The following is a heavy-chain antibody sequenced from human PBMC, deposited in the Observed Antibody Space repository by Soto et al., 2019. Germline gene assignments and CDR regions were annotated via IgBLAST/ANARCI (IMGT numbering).Heavy chain of an antibody. CDR1: GGSISGYY. CDR3: AREPLSVYSSSWLDP. J-gene: IGHJ5*02. D-gene: IGHD6-13*01. V-gene: IGHV4-4*07. CDR2: IYSDGTT. Sequence: PSETLSLTCTVSGGSISGYYWSWVRQPAGKGLEWVGRIYSDGTTNYSPSLKSRVTMSVDTSKNQFSLKLSSVTAADTAVYYCAREPLSVYSSSWLDPWGQGTLVTVSS.